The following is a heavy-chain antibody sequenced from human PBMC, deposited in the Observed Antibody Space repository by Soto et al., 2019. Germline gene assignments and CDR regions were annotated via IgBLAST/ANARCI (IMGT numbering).Heavy chain of an antibody. J-gene: IGHJ2*01. V-gene: IGHV4-39*01. CDR2: IYYSGST. Sequence: SETLSLTCTVSGCSISSSSYYWGWIRQPPGKGLEWIGSIYYSGSTYYNPSLKSRVTISVDTSKNQFSLKLSSVTAADTAVYYCASHERITMIVVVFWYFDLWGRGTLVTVS. CDR1: GCSISSSSYY. D-gene: IGHD3-22*01. CDR3: ASHERITMIVVVFWYFDL.